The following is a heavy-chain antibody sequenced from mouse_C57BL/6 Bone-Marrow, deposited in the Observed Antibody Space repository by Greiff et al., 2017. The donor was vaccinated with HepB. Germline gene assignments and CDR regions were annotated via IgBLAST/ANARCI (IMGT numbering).Heavy chain of an antibody. CDR1: GFTFSDYY. Sequence: EVHLVESEGGLVQPGSSMKLSCTASGFTFSDYYMAWVRQVPEKGLEWVANINYDGSSTYYLDYLKSSFILSRDNAKNILYLQMSSLKSEDTATYDCARDMVTTGYFDYWGQGTTLTVSS. CDR3: ARDMVTTGYFDY. V-gene: IGHV5-16*01. CDR2: INYDGSST. J-gene: IGHJ2*01. D-gene: IGHD2-2*01.